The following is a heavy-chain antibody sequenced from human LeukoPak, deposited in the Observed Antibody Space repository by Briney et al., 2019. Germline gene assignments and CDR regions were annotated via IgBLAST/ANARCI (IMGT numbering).Heavy chain of an antibody. Sequence: SETLSLTCSVSGGTISVYYWTWIRQPPGKGLEWIGFVYYTGGTNYNPSLKSRVTMSVDTSNNQFSMKLTSVTAADTAVYYCANSGPTVTSYGMDVWGQGTTVTVSS. J-gene: IGHJ6*02. CDR3: ANSGPTVTSYGMDV. CDR1: GGTISVYY. D-gene: IGHD4-17*01. V-gene: IGHV4-59*01. CDR2: VYYTGGT.